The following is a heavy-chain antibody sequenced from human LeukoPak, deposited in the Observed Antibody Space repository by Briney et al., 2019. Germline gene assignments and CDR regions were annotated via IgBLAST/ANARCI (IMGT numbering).Heavy chain of an antibody. D-gene: IGHD3-22*01. CDR1: GFTFSSYA. CDR2: ISGSGGST. V-gene: IGHV3-23*01. Sequence: GGSLRLSCAASGFTFSSYAMSWGGQAPGKGLEWVSAISGSGGSTYYADSVKGRFTISRDNSKNTLYLQMNSLRAEDTAVYYCAKDYGSGYYYSDYWGQGTLVTVSS. J-gene: IGHJ4*02. CDR3: AKDYGSGYYYSDY.